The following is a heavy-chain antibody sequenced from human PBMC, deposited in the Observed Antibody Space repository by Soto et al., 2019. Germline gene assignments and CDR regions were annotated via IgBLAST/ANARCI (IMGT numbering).Heavy chain of an antibody. CDR3: ARGVGSFGSSSSYGMDV. Sequence: PGGSLRLSCAASGFTFSSYWTHWVRQAPGKGLGWVSRINSDGSSTSYADSVKGRFTISRDNAKNTLYLQMNSLRAEDTAVYYFARGVGSFGSSSSYGMDVWGQGTTVTVSS. J-gene: IGHJ6*02. D-gene: IGHD6-6*01. V-gene: IGHV3-74*01. CDR2: INSDGSST. CDR1: GFTFSSYW.